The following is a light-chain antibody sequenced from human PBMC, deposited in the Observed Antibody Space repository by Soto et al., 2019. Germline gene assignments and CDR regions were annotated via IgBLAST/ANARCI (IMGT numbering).Light chain of an antibody. Sequence: DIQMTQSPSTLSASVGDRVTITCRASQSISSWLAWYQQKPGTAPKLLIYKASSLESGVPSRFSGSGSGTEFTLTISSLQPDDFATYYCKQYNSYSPSTFGQGTKVEIK. CDR1: QSISSW. V-gene: IGKV1-5*03. J-gene: IGKJ1*01. CDR2: KAS. CDR3: KQYNSYSPST.